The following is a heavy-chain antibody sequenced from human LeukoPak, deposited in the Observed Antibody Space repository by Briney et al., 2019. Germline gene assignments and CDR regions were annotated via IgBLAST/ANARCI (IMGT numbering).Heavy chain of an antibody. CDR2: ISYDGSNK. CDR1: GFTFSSYG. J-gene: IGHJ4*02. V-gene: IGHV3-30*18. CDR3: AKDGPSYCGGDCCIDY. Sequence: GRSLRLSCAASGFTFSSYGMHWVRQAPGKGLEWVAVISYDGSNKYYADSVKGRFTISRDNSKNTLYLQMNSLRAEDTAVYYCAKDGPSYCGGDCCIDYWGQGTLVTASS. D-gene: IGHD2-21*02.